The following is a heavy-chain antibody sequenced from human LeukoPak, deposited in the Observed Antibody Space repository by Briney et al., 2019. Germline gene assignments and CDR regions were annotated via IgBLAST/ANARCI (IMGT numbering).Heavy chain of an antibody. V-gene: IGHV4-31*03. CDR1: GGSISSGGYY. J-gene: IGHJ4*02. Sequence: TSETLSLTCTVSGGSISSGGYYWSWIRQHPGKGLEWIGYIYYSGSTYYNPSLKSRVTISVDTSKNQFSLKLSSVTAADTAVYYCACGAANSPLSGLWGQETLVTVSS. D-gene: IGHD6-25*01. CDR2: IYYSGST. CDR3: ACGAANSPLSGL.